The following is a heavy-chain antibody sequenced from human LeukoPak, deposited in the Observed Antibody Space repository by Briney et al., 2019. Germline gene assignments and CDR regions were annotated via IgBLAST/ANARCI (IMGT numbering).Heavy chain of an antibody. CDR2: IIPIFGTA. CDR3: ARGYNWNDFDY. D-gene: IGHD1-1*01. J-gene: IGHJ4*02. CDR1: GGTFSSYA. V-gene: IGHV1-69*06. Sequence: GASVKVSCEASGGTFSSYAISWVRQAPGQGLEWMGGIIPIFGTANYAQKFQGRVTITADKSTSTAYMELSSLRSEDTAVYYCARGYNWNDFDYWGQGTLVTVSS.